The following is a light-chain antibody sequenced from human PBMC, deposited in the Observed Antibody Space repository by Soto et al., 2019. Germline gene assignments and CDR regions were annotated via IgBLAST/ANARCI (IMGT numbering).Light chain of an antibody. J-gene: IGKJ4*01. CDR2: GAS. CDR1: QNINSN. Sequence: EILMTQSPLTLSVSPGEGATXSCRASQNINSNLAWYQQRPGQAPRVLIYGASSRASGIPDRFSGSGSGTDFTLTINRLEPDDFAVYYCQQYKDWPPLTFGGGTRVESK. V-gene: IGKV3D-15*01. CDR3: QQYKDWPPLT.